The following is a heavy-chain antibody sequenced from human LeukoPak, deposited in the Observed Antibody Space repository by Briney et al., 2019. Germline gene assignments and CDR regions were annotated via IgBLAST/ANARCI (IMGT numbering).Heavy chain of an antibody. CDR1: GFTVSSNY. CDR2: IYSSGST. V-gene: IGHV3-66*01. D-gene: IGHD5-18*01. CDR3: ARDQAAMVSDAFDI. J-gene: IGHJ3*02. Sequence: GGSLRLSCAASGFTVSSNYMNWVRQAPGKGLEWVSVIYSSGSTYYADSVKGRFTISRDNSKNTLYLQMNSLRAEDTAVYYCARDQAAMVSDAFDIWGQGTMVTVPS.